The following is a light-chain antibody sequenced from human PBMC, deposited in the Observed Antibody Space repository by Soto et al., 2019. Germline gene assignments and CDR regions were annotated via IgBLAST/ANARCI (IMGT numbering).Light chain of an antibody. V-gene: IGKV3D-15*01. J-gene: IGKJ2*01. CDR1: QSVSTD. CDR2: GAP. Sequence: EIAMTQSPATLSVSAGERVTLSCRASQSVSTDLAWYQQKPGQAPRLLMFGAPTRATGIPARFSGSGSGTEFTLTINSLQSEDFAIYTCQQYNNWPPTFGQGTKLDIK. CDR3: QQYNNWPPT.